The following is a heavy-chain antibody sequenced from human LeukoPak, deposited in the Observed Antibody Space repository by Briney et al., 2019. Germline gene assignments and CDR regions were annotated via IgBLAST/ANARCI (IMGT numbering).Heavy chain of an antibody. V-gene: IGHV3-23*01. J-gene: IGHJ4*02. CDR3: AKRPDYYFDY. CDR1: GLPFTSYA. D-gene: IGHD1-14*01. Sequence: GGPLRLPCAPSGLPFTSYAISWVRQAPGKGLEWVSAISGSGGSTYYADSVKGRFTISRDNSKNTLYLQMNSLRAEDTAVYYCAKRPDYYFDYWGQGTLVTVSS. CDR2: ISGSGGST.